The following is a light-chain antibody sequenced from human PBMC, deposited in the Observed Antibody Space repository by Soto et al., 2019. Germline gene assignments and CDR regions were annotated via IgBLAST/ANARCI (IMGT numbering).Light chain of an antibody. CDR3: QQYGSSRWT. CDR1: QSVSGSY. J-gene: IGKJ1*01. CDR2: GAS. V-gene: IGKV3-20*01. Sequence: NVLTQSPGTLSLSPGERATLSCRASQSVSGSYLAWYQQRPGQAPRLLIYGASSRATGIPDRFSGSGSGTDFTLTITRLEPKDFAVYYCQQYGSSRWTFGRGTKV.